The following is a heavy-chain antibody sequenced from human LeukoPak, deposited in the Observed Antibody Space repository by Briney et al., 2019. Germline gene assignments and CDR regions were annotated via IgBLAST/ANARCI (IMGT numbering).Heavy chain of an antibody. V-gene: IGHV4-61*02. Sequence: SETLSLTCTVSGGSISSGSYYWSWIRQPAGKGLEWIGRIYTSGSTNYNPSLKSRVTISVDTSKNQFSLKFSSVTAADTAVYYCARGHCSSTSCYELDSWGQGTLVTVSS. CDR3: ARGHCSSTSCYELDS. D-gene: IGHD2-2*01. J-gene: IGHJ4*02. CDR2: IYTSGST. CDR1: GGSISSGSYY.